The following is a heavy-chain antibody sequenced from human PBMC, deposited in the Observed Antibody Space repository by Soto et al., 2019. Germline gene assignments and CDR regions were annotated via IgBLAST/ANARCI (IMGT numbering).Heavy chain of an antibody. Sequence: AESLKISCKGAGYIFTSYWIGWVRQMPGKGMEWMGIIYPGDSDTRYSPSFQGQVTISADKSISTAYLQWSSLKASDTAMYYCARRLYDSSGYYYYYYGMDVWGQGTTVTVSS. J-gene: IGHJ6*02. CDR1: GYIFTSYW. CDR3: ARRLYDSSGYYYYYYGMDV. V-gene: IGHV5-51*01. D-gene: IGHD3-22*01. CDR2: IYPGDSDT.